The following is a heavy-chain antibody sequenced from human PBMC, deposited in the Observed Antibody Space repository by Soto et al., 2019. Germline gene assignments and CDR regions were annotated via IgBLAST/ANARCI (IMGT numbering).Heavy chain of an antibody. CDR2: INAGNGNT. Sequence: GASVKVSCKASGYTFTSYAMHWVRQAPGQRLEWMGWINAGNGNTKYSQKFQGRVTITRDTSASTAYMELSSLRSEDTAVYYCARVSYDILTGYYYPYGMDVWGQGTTVTVSS. CDR3: ARVSYDILTGYYYPYGMDV. D-gene: IGHD3-9*01. CDR1: GYTFTSYA. V-gene: IGHV1-3*01. J-gene: IGHJ6*02.